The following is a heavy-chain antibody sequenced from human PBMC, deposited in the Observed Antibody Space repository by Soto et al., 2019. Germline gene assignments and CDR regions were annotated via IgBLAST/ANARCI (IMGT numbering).Heavy chain of an antibody. V-gene: IGHV3-15*01. D-gene: IGHD6-6*01. CDR3: GGSPPGVAGRYYFDY. CDR2: IKSKTDGGTT. Sequence: GGSLRLSCAASGFTFSNAWMSWVRQAPGKGLEWAGRIKSKTDGGTTDYAAPVKGRFTISRDDSKNTLYLQMNSLKTEDTAVYYCGGSPPGVAGRYYFDYWGQGALVTVSS. J-gene: IGHJ4*02. CDR1: GFTFSNAW.